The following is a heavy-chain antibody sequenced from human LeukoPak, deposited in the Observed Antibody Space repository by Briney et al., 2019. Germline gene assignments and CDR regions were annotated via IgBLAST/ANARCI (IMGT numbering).Heavy chain of an antibody. CDR1: GYTFTSYY. CDR2: INPNSGGT. D-gene: IGHD5-12*01. J-gene: IGHJ5*02. CDR3: ATARSGYDT. Sequence: ASVKVSCKASGYTFTSYYMHWVRQAPGQGLEWMGWINPNSGGTNYAQKFQGRVTLTRDTSISTAYMELSTLRSDDTAVYYCATARSGYDTWGQGTLVTVSS. V-gene: IGHV1-2*02.